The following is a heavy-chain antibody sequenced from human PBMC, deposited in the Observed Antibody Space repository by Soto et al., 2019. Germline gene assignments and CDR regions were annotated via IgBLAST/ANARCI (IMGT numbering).Heavy chain of an antibody. CDR1: GFTFSSYS. CDR3: ASDGLSGYCSSTSCYTGVLYV. Sequence: GGSLRLSCAASGFTFSSYSMNWVRQAPGKGLEWVSSISSSSSYIYYADSVKGRFTISIDNAKNSLYLQMNSLRAEDMGVYYCASDGLSGYCSSTSCYTGVLYVWGKGTTVTVSS. J-gene: IGHJ6*04. D-gene: IGHD2-2*01. CDR2: ISSSSSYI. V-gene: IGHV3-21*01.